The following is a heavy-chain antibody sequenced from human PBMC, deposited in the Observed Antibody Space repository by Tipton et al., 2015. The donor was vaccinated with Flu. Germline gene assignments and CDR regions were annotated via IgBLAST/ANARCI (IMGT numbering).Heavy chain of an antibody. CDR2: IYYSEST. J-gene: IGHJ4*02. Sequence: TLSLTCSVSGASVSSSSYYWGWIRQPPGKGLEWIGSIYYSESTYYNPSLKSRVTISVDTSKNQFSLKLSSVTAADTAVYYCARAGSGWCLFINWGQGTLVTVSS. CDR3: ARAGSGWCLFIN. D-gene: IGHD6-19*01. CDR1: GASVSSSSYY. V-gene: IGHV4-39*07.